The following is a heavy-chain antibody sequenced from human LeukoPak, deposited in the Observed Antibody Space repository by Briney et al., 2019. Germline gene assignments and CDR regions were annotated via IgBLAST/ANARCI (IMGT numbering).Heavy chain of an antibody. CDR2: IIPIFGTA. CDR1: GGTFSSYA. CDR3: ASSKETTYYYFDY. V-gene: IGHV1-69*13. J-gene: IGHJ4*02. Sequence: ASVKVSCKASGGTFSSYAISWVRQAPGQGLEWMGGIIPIFGTANYAQKFQGRVTITADESTSTAYMELSSLRSEDTAVYYCASSKETTYYYFDYWGQRTLVTVSS. D-gene: IGHD2/OR15-2a*01.